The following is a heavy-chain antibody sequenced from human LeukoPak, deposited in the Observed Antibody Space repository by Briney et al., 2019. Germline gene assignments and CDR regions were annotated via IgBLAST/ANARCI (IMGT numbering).Heavy chain of an antibody. V-gene: IGHV4-59*01. Sequence: SETLSLTCIVSGGSISSYYWSWIRQPPGKGLEWIGYIYYSGSTNYNPSLKSRVTISVDTSKNQFSLKLSSVTAADTAVYYCAREVTYYYDSSGSFDYWGQGTLVTVSS. CDR2: IYYSGST. J-gene: IGHJ4*02. CDR3: AREVTYYYDSSGSFDY. CDR1: GGSISSYY. D-gene: IGHD3-22*01.